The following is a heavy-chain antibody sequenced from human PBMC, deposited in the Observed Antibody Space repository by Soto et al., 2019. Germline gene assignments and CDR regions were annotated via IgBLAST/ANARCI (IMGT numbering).Heavy chain of an antibody. CDR1: GFTFSSYG. V-gene: IGHV3-30*18. Sequence: QVQLVESGGGVVQPGRSLRLSCAASGFTFSSYGMHWVRQAPGKGLEWVAVISYDGSNKYYADSVKGRFTISRDNSKNTLYLQMNSLRAEDTAVYYCAKAYYYDSSGYYYGAFDIWGQGTMVTVSS. CDR2: ISYDGSNK. D-gene: IGHD3-22*01. J-gene: IGHJ3*02. CDR3: AKAYYYDSSGYYYGAFDI.